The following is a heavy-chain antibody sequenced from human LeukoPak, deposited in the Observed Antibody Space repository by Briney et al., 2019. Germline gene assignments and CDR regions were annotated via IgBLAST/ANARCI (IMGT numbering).Heavy chain of an antibody. V-gene: IGHV1-8*01. CDR1: GYSFTSYD. D-gene: IGHD6-19*01. CDR2: MNPNSGNT. J-gene: IGHJ4*02. CDR3: AMDPRGWFFDY. Sequence: GASVKVSCKASGYSFTSYDINWVRQATGQGLEWMGWMNPNSGNTGYAQKFQGRVTMTRSTSISTAYMELSSLRSEDTAVYYCAMDPRGWFFDYWGQGTLVTVSS.